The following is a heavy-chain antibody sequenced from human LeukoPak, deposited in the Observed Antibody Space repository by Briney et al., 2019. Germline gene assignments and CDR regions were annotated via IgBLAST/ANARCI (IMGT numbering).Heavy chain of an antibody. CDR2: ISSSGGIT. D-gene: IGHD3-22*01. V-gene: IGHV3-23*01. J-gene: IGHJ5*02. CDR1: GFTFSDYA. CDR3: AKTSSGYYYH. Sequence: GGSLRLSCAASGFTFSDYALTWVRQAPGRGLEWVSEISSSGGITYYADSVKGLFTISRDNPKNTLYLQMNSLRAEDTAVYYCAKTSSGYYYHWGQGTLVTVSS.